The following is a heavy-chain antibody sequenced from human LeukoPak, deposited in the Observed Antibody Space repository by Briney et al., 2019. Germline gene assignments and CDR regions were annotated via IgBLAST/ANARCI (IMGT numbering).Heavy chain of an antibody. CDR1: GGSISSYY. V-gene: IGHV4-59*01. CDR2: IYYSGST. J-gene: IGHJ5*02. Sequence: SETLSLTCTVSGGSISSYYWSWIRQPPGKGLEWIGYIYYSGSTNYNPSLKSRVTISVDTSKNQFSLKLSSVTAADTAVYYCASAGRGYSGYALTWGQGTLVTVSS. D-gene: IGHD5-12*01. CDR3: ASAGRGYSGYALT.